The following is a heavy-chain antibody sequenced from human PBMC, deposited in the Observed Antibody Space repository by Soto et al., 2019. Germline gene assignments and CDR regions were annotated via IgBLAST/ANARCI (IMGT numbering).Heavy chain of an antibody. CDR3: ARGGSSSFSGMDV. D-gene: IGHD6-13*01. CDR1: GYTFTSYG. Sequence: QVQLVQSGAEVKKPGASVKVACKASGYTFTSYGFGWVRQAPGPGLEWMGWIGAYSGNKDYAQNLKGRVTMTTDTSTSTTYMELRSLRSDDTAVYYCARGGSSSFSGMDVWGQGTTVTVSS. CDR2: IGAYSGNK. V-gene: IGHV1-18*01. J-gene: IGHJ6*02.